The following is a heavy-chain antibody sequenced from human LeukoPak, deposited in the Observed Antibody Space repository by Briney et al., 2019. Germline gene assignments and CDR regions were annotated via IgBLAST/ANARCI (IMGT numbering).Heavy chain of an antibody. J-gene: IGHJ3*02. V-gene: IGHV3-9*01. Sequence: GGSLRLSCAASGFTFDDYAMHWVRQAPGKGLEWVSGISWNSGSIGYADSVKGRFTISRDNAKNSLYLQMNSLRAEDTALYYCARARKRSKYYDSSGYLDAFDIWGQGTMVTVSS. D-gene: IGHD3-22*01. CDR3: ARARKRSKYYDSSGYLDAFDI. CDR1: GFTFDDYA. CDR2: ISWNSGSI.